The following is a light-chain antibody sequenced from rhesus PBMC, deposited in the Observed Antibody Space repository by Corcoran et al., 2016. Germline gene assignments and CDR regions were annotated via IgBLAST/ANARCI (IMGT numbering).Light chain of an antibody. CDR2: GAP. V-gene: IGKV3-24*04. CDR1: QSVGSY. Sequence: ETVVAQSPATLSLSPGERATLSCRTSQSVGSYLAWYQQSPGQAPRLLIYGAPARATGIPRRFSGSGSGTDLTLTINSLEPEAVRIYYCQQSSHLSQVAFGGGTKVEIK. J-gene: IGKJ4*01. CDR3: QQSSHLSQVA.